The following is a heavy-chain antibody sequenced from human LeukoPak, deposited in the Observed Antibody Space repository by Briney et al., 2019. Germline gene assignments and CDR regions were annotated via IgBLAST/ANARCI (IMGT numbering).Heavy chain of an antibody. CDR2: ISITSTHI. J-gene: IGHJ3*02. CDR1: GFTFSTYA. Sequence: GRSLRLSCAASGFTFSTYAMNWVRQAPGKGLEWVSSISITSTHIYYAASVRGRFTISRDNAKNSLNPQMNSLRAEDTALYYCARGDTSLQRNDALDIWGQGTMVSVSS. CDR3: ARGDTSLQRNDALDI. D-gene: IGHD2/OR15-2a*01. V-gene: IGHV3-21*01.